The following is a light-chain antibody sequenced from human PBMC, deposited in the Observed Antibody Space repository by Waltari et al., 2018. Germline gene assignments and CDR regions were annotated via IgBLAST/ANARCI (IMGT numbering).Light chain of an antibody. CDR3: CSYAGGYTMA. V-gene: IGLV2-11*01. J-gene: IGLJ2*01. Sequence: QSALTTHRSVSGCPGQSVTISCTGPSSHVGGYLYVSWHQQHPGNPPKLIIFDVSERPPGVPDRFSGSKSGNMASLTISGLQAEDEGDYYCCSYAGGYTMAVGGGTKLTVL. CDR1: SSHVGGYLY. CDR2: DVS.